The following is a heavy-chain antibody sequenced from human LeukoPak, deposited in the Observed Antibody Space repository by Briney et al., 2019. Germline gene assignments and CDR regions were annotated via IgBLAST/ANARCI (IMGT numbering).Heavy chain of an antibody. Sequence: PSETLSLTCTVSGGSISSYYWSWIRQPAGKGLEWIGRIYTSGSTNYNPSLKSRVTMSVDTSKNQFSLKLSPVTAADTAVYYCARGRYDYVWGSYRNWFDPWGQGTLVTVSS. CDR1: GGSISSYY. J-gene: IGHJ5*02. CDR2: IYTSGST. D-gene: IGHD3-16*02. CDR3: ARGRYDYVWGSYRNWFDP. V-gene: IGHV4-4*07.